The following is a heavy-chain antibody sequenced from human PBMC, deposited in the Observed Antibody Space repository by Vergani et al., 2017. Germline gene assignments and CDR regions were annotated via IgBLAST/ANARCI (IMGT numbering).Heavy chain of an antibody. CDR1: GGSISSYY. CDR2: IYYSGNT. V-gene: IGHV4-59*01. Sequence: QVQLQESGPGLVKPSETLSLTCTVSGGSISSYYWSWIRQPPGKGLEWIGYIYYSGNTNYIPSLKSRVTISVDTSKNQFSLKLSSVTAADTAEYYCARVGVANRNRAVDYWSQGTLVTVSS. D-gene: IGHD3-10*01. J-gene: IGHJ4*02. CDR3: ARVGVANRNRAVDY.